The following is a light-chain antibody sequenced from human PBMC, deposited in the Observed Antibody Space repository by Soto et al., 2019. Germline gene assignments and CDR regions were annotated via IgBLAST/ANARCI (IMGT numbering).Light chain of an antibody. J-gene: IGLJ1*01. CDR3: AAWDDNLNAYV. Sequence: QSALTQPPSASGSPGQSVTISCTGGSSDIGGYNYVSWYQQRPGKVPRLIIYEVTKRPSGVPDRFSGSKSGNTASLTVSGLQADDEADYYCAAWDDNLNAYVFGSGTKLTVL. CDR1: SSDIGGYNY. CDR2: EVT. V-gene: IGLV2-8*01.